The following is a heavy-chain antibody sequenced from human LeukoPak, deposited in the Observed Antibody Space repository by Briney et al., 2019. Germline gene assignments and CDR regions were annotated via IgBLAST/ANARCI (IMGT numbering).Heavy chain of an antibody. J-gene: IGHJ6*03. V-gene: IGHV4-31*03. D-gene: IGHD3-10*01. CDR1: GGSISSGGYY. Sequence: PSETLSLTCTVSGGSISSGGYYWSWIRQHPGKGLEWIGYIYYSGSTYYNPSLKSRVTISVDTSKNQFSLKLSSVTAADTAVYYCAREEGFRELSGYYYYMDVWGKGTTVTVSS. CDR2: IYYSGST. CDR3: AREEGFRELSGYYYYMDV.